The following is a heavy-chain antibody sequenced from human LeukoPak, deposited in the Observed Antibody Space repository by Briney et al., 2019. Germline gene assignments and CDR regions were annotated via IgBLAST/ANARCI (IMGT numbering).Heavy chain of an antibody. D-gene: IGHD6-19*01. CDR3: ARDQGIAVAGIALDAFDI. CDR1: GYTFTSHD. CDR2: MNPNSGNT. Sequence: ASVMVSCKASGYTFTSHDINWVRQATGQGLEWMGWMNPNSGNTGYAQKLQGRVTMTTDTSTSTAYMELRSLRSDDTAVYYCARDQGIAVAGIALDAFDIWGQGTMVTVSS. J-gene: IGHJ3*02. V-gene: IGHV1-8*01.